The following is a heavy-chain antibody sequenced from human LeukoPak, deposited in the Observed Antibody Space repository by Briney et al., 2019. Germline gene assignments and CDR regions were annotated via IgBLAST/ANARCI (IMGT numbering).Heavy chain of an antibody. D-gene: IGHD2-2*01. Sequence: ASVKASCKASGYTFTRNAMHWVRQAPGQRLEWMGWINTGNGNTKYSQKFQDRVTITRDTSANTAYMELSSLRSEDTAVYYCARGYCNSTSCYYFDFWGQGTLVTVSS. J-gene: IGHJ4*02. CDR3: ARGYCNSTSCYYFDF. CDR1: GYTFTRNA. V-gene: IGHV1-3*04. CDR2: INTGNGNT.